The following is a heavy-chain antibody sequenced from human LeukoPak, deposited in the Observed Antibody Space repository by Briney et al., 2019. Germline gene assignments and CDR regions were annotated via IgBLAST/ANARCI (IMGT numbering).Heavy chain of an antibody. CDR3: AKDCFQWLVPEGVDY. J-gene: IGHJ4*02. CDR2: ISGSGGTT. Sequence: GGSLRLSCAASGFTFSSYAMSWVRQAPGKGLEWVSVISGSGGTTYYVDSVKGRFTISRDNSKNTLYLQMNSLRAEDTAVYYCAKDCFQWLVPEGVDYWGQGTLVTVSS. CDR1: GFTFSSYA. D-gene: IGHD6-19*01. V-gene: IGHV3-23*01.